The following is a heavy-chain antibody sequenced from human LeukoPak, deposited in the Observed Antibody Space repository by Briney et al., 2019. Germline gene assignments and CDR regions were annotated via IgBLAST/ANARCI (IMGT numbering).Heavy chain of an antibody. CDR3: ARDPIGGRPDYLDY. CDR1: GFSFGTDA. Sequence: GGSLRLSCTASGFSFGTDAMHWVRQAPGKGFEWVAVISSDASITIYPDSMRGRFTISRDSSKNTLYLDMNNLRGEDTALYFCARDPIGGRPDYLDYWGQGTLVTVSS. CDR2: ISSDASIT. V-gene: IGHV3-30*01. D-gene: IGHD3-10*01. J-gene: IGHJ4*02.